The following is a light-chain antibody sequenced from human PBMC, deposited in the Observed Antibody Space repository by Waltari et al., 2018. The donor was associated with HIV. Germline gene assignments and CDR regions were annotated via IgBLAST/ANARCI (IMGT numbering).Light chain of an antibody. CDR3: ASHAGSKDV. CDR1: SSDVGAYNY. J-gene: IGLJ2*01. V-gene: IGLV2-8*01. CDR2: DVT. Sequence: QSALTQPPSASGSPGQSVTISCTGTSSDVGAYNYVSWFQQHPGKAPKLMIYDVTKRPSGVPDRFPGSQSGNTASLTVSGLQAEDEADYYCASHAGSKDVFGGGTRLTVL.